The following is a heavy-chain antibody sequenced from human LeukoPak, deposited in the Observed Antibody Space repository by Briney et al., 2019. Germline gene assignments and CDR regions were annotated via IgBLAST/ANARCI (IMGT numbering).Heavy chain of an antibody. Sequence: PSETLSLTCTVSGGSISSGSYYWGWIRQPAGKGLEWIGRIYTSGSTNYNPSLKSRVTISVDTSKNQFSLKLSSVTAADTAVYYCARVRYFDWLTGVDYMDVWGKGATVTVSS. CDR1: GGSISSGSYY. V-gene: IGHV4-61*02. D-gene: IGHD3-9*01. CDR3: ARVRYFDWLTGVDYMDV. CDR2: IYTSGST. J-gene: IGHJ6*03.